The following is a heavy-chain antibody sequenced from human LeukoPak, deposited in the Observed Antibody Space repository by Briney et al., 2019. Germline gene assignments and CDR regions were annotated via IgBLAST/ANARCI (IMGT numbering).Heavy chain of an antibody. D-gene: IGHD6-19*01. Sequence: KPSETLSLTCTVSGGSISSYYWGWIRQPPGKGLEWIGSIYYSGSTYYNPSLKSRVTISVDTSKNQFSLKLSSVTAADTAVYYCARADSSGWGNFDYWGQGTLVTVSS. CDR2: IYYSGST. CDR3: ARADSSGWGNFDY. V-gene: IGHV4-39*07. J-gene: IGHJ4*02. CDR1: GGSISSYY.